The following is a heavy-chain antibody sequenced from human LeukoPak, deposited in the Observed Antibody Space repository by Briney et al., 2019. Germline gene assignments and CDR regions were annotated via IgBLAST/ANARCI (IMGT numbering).Heavy chain of an antibody. D-gene: IGHD3-3*01. CDR1: GYTFTGYN. V-gene: IGHV1-2*02. CDR2: INPNSGGT. Sequence: ASVKVSCKASGYTFTGYNMHSVRQAPGHRLEWIGWINPNSGGTNYEQKIQGRVTMTRDTSISTAYMELSRLRSDGTAVYYCARGKYYDFWSSYYKDYWGQGTLVTVSS. J-gene: IGHJ4*02. CDR3: ARGKYYDFWSSYYKDY.